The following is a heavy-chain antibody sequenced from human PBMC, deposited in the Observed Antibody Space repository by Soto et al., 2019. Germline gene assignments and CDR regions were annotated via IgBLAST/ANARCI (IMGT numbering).Heavy chain of an antibody. D-gene: IGHD6-6*01. CDR1: GYTFTNYG. V-gene: IGHV1-18*01. CDR2: VSAYNGER. Sequence: ASVKVSCKASGYTFTNYGINWVRQAPGQGLEWLGWVSAYNGERRYAQRVQARVIMTTDTSTTTAYMELRSLRSDDTAVYYCSRGTSIPASGDYWGQVTLVTVSS. J-gene: IGHJ4*01. CDR3: SRGTSIPASGDY.